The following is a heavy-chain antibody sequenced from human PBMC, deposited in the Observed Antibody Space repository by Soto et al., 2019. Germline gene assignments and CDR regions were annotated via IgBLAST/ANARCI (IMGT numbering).Heavy chain of an antibody. J-gene: IGHJ4*02. D-gene: IGHD5-12*01. Sequence: SETLSLTCTVSGASISSGGYYWSWIRQPPGKGLEWSGYIFHNGGTYYSPSLKSRVTISVDRSKNQFSLKLSSVTAADTAVYYCARLDGYNSFDYWGQGTLVTVSS. CDR3: ARLDGYNSFDY. V-gene: IGHV4-30-2*01. CDR1: GASISSGGYY. CDR2: IFHNGGT.